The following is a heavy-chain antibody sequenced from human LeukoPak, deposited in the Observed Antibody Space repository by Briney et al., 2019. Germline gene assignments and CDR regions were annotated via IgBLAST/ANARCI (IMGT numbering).Heavy chain of an antibody. CDR3: ARDLFYYYMDV. J-gene: IGHJ6*03. V-gene: IGHV4-34*01. CDR1: GGSFSGYY. Sequence: SETLSLTCAVYGGSFSGYYWSWIRQPPGKGLEWIGSIYYSGSTSYNPSLKRRVTISVDTSKNQFSLKLSSVTAADTAVYYCARDLFYYYMDVWGKGTTVTISS. CDR2: IYYSGST.